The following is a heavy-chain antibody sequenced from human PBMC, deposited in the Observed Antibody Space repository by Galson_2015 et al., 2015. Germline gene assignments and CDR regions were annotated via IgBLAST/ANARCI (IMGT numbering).Heavy chain of an antibody. D-gene: IGHD4-17*01. CDR2: IYPGDSDT. V-gene: IGHV5-51*01. Sequence: QSGAEVKKPGESLKISCKGSGYSFTSYWIGWVRQMPGKGLEWMGIIYPGDSDTRYSPSFQGQVTISADKSISTAYLQWSSLKASDTAMYYCARSPPPHDYGDYEAPYSFDHWGQGTLVTVSS. J-gene: IGHJ4*02. CDR1: GYSFTSYW. CDR3: ARSPPPHDYGDYEAPYSFDH.